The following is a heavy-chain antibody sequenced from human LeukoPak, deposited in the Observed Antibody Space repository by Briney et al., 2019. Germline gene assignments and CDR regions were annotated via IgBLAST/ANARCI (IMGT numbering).Heavy chain of an antibody. Sequence: GRSLRFSCAASGFTFRNYWMHCVRQAPGKWLVWVSLINRDRTYTNYADSVKGRFTISRDNAKNTLYLQMNSLRAEDTAVYYCTSLPLMIVVAGDAFDIWGQGTMVTVSS. V-gene: IGHV3-74*01. CDR2: INRDRTYT. J-gene: IGHJ3*02. CDR1: GFTFRNYW. D-gene: IGHD3-22*01. CDR3: TSLPLMIVVAGDAFDI.